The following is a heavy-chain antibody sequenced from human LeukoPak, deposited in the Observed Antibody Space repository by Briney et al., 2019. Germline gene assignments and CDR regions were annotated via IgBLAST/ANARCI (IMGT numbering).Heavy chain of an antibody. CDR3: TKGTIWLPFDY. D-gene: IGHD5-18*01. J-gene: IGHJ4*02. CDR1: GLTFSNYA. V-gene: IGHV3-23*01. Sequence: GGSLRLSCAASGLTFSNYAMSWARQAPGKGPEWVSAISGSGGSTYYADSVKGRFTISRDNSKNTLYLQMNSLRAEDTAVYYCTKGTIWLPFDYWGQGTLVTVSS. CDR2: ISGSGGST.